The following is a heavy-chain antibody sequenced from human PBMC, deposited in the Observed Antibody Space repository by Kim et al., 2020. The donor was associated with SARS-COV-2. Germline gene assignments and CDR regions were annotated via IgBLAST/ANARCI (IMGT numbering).Heavy chain of an antibody. J-gene: IGHJ5*02. CDR1: GGSISSGGYY. D-gene: IGHD3-10*01. CDR2: IYYSGST. V-gene: IGHV4-31*03. Sequence: SETLSLTCTVSGGSISSGGYYWSWIRQHPGKGLEWIGYIYYSGSTYYNPSLKSRVAISVDTSKNQFSLKLSSVTAADTAVYYCARVSDSGAVRGPWGQGTLVTVSS. CDR3: ARVSDSGAVRGP.